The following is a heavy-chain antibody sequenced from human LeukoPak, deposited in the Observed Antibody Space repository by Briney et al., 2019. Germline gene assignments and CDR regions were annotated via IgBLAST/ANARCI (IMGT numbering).Heavy chain of an antibody. CDR1: GFTFSSYV. J-gene: IGHJ4*02. CDR2: ISSDGKRT. V-gene: IGHV3-64*01. D-gene: IGHD3-22*01. CDR3: VRVYHDSSDYSAYGY. Sequence: PLGSLRLSCAASGFTFSSYVMHWVRQAPGKGLEYVLAISSDGKRTFYANSVKGRFTISRDNSKNTVSLQMGSLRAEDMAVYYCVRVYHDSSDYSAYGYWGQGTLVTVSS.